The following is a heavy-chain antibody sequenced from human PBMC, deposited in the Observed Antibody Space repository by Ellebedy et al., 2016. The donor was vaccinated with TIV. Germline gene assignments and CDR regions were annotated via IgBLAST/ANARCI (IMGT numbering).Heavy chain of an antibody. V-gene: IGHV3-30-3*01. Sequence: GESLKISXAASGFTFSNYAMHWVRQAPGKGLEWVAVISYDGNNKFYADSVKGRFTTSRDNSKSTLFLEMNSLRAGDTAAYYCARDQLALEYWGQGTQVTVSS. CDR3: ARDQLALEY. CDR1: GFTFSNYA. J-gene: IGHJ4*02. CDR2: ISYDGNNK. D-gene: IGHD1-1*01.